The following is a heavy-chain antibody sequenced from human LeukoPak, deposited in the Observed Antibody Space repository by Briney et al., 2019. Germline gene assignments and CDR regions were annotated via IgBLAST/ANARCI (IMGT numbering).Heavy chain of an antibody. V-gene: IGHV3-74*01. CDR2: INTDGTTT. D-gene: IGHD1-1*01. J-gene: IGHJ3*02. CDR3: VRGGLEPFDI. CDR1: GFSFSDYW. Sequence: GGSLRLSCAPSGFSFSDYWMYWVRQAPGKGLAWVSRINTDGTTTNHADSVTGRFTISRDNAKNMLYLQMNSLRAEDTAVYYCVRGGLEPFDIWGQGTMVTVSS.